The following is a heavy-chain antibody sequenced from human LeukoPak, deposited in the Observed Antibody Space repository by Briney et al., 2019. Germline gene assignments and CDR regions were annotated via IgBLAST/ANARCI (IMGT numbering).Heavy chain of an antibody. V-gene: IGHV1-2*02. J-gene: IGHJ3*01. CDR2: IDPNSGVT. Sequence: ASVKVSCKASGYTLTNNHLYWVRQAPGQGLEWMGWIDPNSGVTNFAQNFQGRLTMTTDTSINTAYMELSRLTSDDTTVYYCARELGTNAFDVWGQGTLVTVSS. D-gene: IGHD1/OR15-1a*01. CDR3: ARELGTNAFDV. CDR1: GYTLTNNH.